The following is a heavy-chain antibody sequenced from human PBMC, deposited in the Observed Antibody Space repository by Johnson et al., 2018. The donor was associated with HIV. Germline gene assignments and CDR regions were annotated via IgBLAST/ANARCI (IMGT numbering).Heavy chain of an antibody. CDR2: INWNGGST. J-gene: IGHJ3*02. Sequence: VQLVESGGGVVRPGGSLRLSCAASGFTFDDYGMSWVRQAPGRRLEWVSGINWNGGSTGYADSVKGRFTISRDNAKNSLYLQMNSLRAEDTALYHCAREGEWERRNLHAFDIWGQGTMVTVSS. CDR1: GFTFDDYG. V-gene: IGHV3-20*01. CDR3: AREGEWERRNLHAFDI. D-gene: IGHD1-26*01.